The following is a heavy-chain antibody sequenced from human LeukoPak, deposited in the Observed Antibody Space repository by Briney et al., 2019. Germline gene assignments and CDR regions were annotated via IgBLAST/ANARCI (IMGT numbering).Heavy chain of an antibody. J-gene: IGHJ4*02. Sequence: SETLSLTCAVYGGSFSGYYWSWIRQPPGKGLEWIGEINHSGSTNYNPSLKGRVTISVDTSKNQFSLKLSSVTAADTAVYYCARGGWMRRFDYWGQGTLVTVSS. D-gene: IGHD2-2*03. CDR3: ARGGWMRRFDY. CDR1: GGSFSGYY. V-gene: IGHV4-34*01. CDR2: INHSGST.